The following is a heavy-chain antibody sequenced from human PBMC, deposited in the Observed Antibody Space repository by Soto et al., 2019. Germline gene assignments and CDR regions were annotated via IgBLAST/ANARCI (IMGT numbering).Heavy chain of an antibody. V-gene: IGHV3-30*03. J-gene: IGHJ4*02. CDR1: GFTFSHYG. CDR3: ARYSGKYQGPIDY. CDR2: ISYDGSNK. Sequence: QVQLVESGGGVVQPGRSLRLSCAASGFTFSHYGIHWVRQAPGKGLEWLAVISYDGSNKHYADSVKGRFTVSRDNSKNPLYLKMHSLRAEDTAVYFCARYSGKYQGPIDYWGQGTLVTVSS. D-gene: IGHD1-26*01.